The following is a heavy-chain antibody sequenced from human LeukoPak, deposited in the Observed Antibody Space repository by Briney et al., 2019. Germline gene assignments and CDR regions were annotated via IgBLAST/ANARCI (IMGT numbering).Heavy chain of an antibody. V-gene: IGHV4-31*03. CDR2: IYYSGST. J-gene: IGHJ6*02. CDR3: ARYMVRGVYYYGMDV. Sequence: SQTLSLTCTVSGGSITSGGYYWSWIRQHPGKGLEWIGYIYYSGSTYYNPSLKSRVTISVDTSKNQFSLKLSSVTAADTAVYYCARYMVRGVYYYGMDVWGQATTVTVSS. CDR1: GGSITSGGYY. D-gene: IGHD3-10*01.